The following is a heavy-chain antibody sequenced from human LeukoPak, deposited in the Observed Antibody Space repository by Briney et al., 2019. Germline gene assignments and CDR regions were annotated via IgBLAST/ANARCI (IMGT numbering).Heavy chain of an antibody. J-gene: IGHJ4*02. CDR3: AKRGYYYDSSAYYYFDY. D-gene: IGHD3-22*01. CDR2: ISSSGDSA. Sequence: PGGSLRLSCAASGFTFSSYAMSWVRQAPGKGLEWVSLISSSGDSAYFADSVKGRFTISRDNSMDTLYLQMNSLRAEDTAVYYCAKRGYYYDSSAYYYFDYWGQGTLVTVSS. V-gene: IGHV3-23*01. CDR1: GFTFSSYA.